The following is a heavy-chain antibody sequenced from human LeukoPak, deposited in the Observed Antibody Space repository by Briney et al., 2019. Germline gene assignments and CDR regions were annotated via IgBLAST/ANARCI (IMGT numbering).Heavy chain of an antibody. CDR1: GFSVGNNY. Sequence: GGSLRLSCEVSGFSVGNNYMNWVRQAPGKGLEWVSSISSSSSYIYYADSVKGRFTISRDNAKNSLYLQMNSLRAEDTAVYYCARDRASGGDCFYYWGQGTLVTVSS. V-gene: IGHV3-21*01. J-gene: IGHJ4*02. CDR3: ARDRASGGDCFYY. D-gene: IGHD2-21*01. CDR2: ISSSSSYI.